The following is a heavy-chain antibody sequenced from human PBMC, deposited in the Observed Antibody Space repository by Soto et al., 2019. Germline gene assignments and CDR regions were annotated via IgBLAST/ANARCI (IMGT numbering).Heavy chain of an antibody. V-gene: IGHV3-7*03. J-gene: IGHJ4*02. Sequence: GGSLRLSCAASGFTFSSYWMSWVRQAPGKGLEWVANIKQDGSEKYYVDSVKGRFTISRDNAKNTLYLQMNSLSAEDTAVYYCAREIYSSSPGGVDYWGQGTLVTVSS. CDR3: AREIYSSSPGGVDY. D-gene: IGHD6-6*01. CDR1: GFTFSSYW. CDR2: IKQDGSEK.